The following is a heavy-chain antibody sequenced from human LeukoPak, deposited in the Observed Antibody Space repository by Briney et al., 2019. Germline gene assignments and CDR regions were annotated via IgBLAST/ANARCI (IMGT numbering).Heavy chain of an antibody. Sequence: PSETLSLTCTVSGGSISSYYWSWIRQPPGKGLEWIGYIYYSGSTNYNPSLKSRVTLSVDTSKTQFYLSLRSVTAADTAVYYCAREDSGSYYNFYYFYMDVWGKGTTVTISS. CDR1: GGSISSYY. V-gene: IGHV4-59*12. D-gene: IGHD3-10*01. CDR3: AREDSGSYYNFYYFYMDV. J-gene: IGHJ6*03. CDR2: IYYSGST.